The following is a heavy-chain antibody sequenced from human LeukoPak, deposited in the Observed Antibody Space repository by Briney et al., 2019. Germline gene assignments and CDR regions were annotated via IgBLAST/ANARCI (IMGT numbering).Heavy chain of an antibody. CDR2: ISGSGGST. J-gene: IGHJ5*02. V-gene: IGHV3-23*01. CDR3: AKVWSGEFWSVYSAWFDA. Sequence: GGSLRLSCTASGFTFSVYAMIWVRQAPEKGLEWVSGISGSGGSTYYADSVKGRFTISRDNSQNTLYLQMNSLRAEDTAVYCCAKVWSGEFWSVYSAWFDAWGEGTLVTVS. D-gene: IGHD3-3*01. CDR1: GFTFSVYA.